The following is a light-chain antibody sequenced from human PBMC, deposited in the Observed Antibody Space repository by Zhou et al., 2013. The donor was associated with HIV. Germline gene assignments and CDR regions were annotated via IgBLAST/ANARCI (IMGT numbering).Light chain of an antibody. CDR1: QDISSY. CDR3: RQHNTFPQT. J-gene: IGKJ1*01. V-gene: IGKV1-17*01. CDR2: LAS. Sequence: DIQMTQSPSSLSASVGDRVTIACRASQDISSYLAWYQQRPGKVPKLLIYLASSLQSGVPSRFSGSGSGTEFTLTISSLQLEDFATYYCRQHNTFPQTFGQGTKVEIK.